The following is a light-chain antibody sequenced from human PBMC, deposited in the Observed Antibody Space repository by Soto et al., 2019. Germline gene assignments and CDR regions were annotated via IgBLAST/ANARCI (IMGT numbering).Light chain of an antibody. Sequence: DTQMTQSPSALSASVGDRVTITCRASQIIDTWLAWYQQKAGKAPKLLIYKASNLQSGVPSRFSGSGYGTEFTLTISNLQPEDSATYYGQEDNSHFGGGTKVEIK. CDR1: QIIDTW. V-gene: IGKV1-5*03. J-gene: IGKJ4*01. CDR3: QEDNSH. CDR2: KAS.